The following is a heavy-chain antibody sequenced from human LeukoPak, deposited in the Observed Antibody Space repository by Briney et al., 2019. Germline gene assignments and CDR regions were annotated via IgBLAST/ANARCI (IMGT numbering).Heavy chain of an antibody. D-gene: IGHD1-26*01. Sequence: SETLSLTCAVYGGSFSGYYWSWIRQPPGKGLEWIGEINHSGSTNYNPSLKSRVTISVDTSKNQFSLKLSSVTAADTAVYYCARHRGGATPPRTLRNWFDPWGQGTLVTVSS. CDR3: ARHRGGATPPRTLRNWFDP. CDR1: GGSFSGYY. J-gene: IGHJ5*02. CDR2: INHSGST. V-gene: IGHV4-34*01.